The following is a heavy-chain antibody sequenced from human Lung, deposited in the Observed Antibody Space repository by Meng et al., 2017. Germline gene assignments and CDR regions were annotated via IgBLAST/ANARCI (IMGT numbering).Heavy chain of an antibody. CDR2: IYNSGST. Sequence: VQLQGPGPGLVKPSQTLSLTCTVSGGSISSSNYYWSWIRQPPGKGLEWSGHIYNSGSTYYNPSLKSRITISVDTSKNQFSLKLSSVTAADTAVYYCARGQKGYFDLWGCGTLVTVSS. J-gene: IGHJ2*01. V-gene: IGHV4-30-4*01. CDR3: ARGQKGYFDL. CDR1: GGSISSSNYY.